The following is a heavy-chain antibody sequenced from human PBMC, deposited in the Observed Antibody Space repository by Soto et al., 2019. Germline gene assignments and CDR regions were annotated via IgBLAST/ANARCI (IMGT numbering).Heavy chain of an antibody. D-gene: IGHD3-10*01. J-gene: IGHJ6*02. Sequence: SETLSLTCAVSGGSISSGGYSWGWIRQPPGKGLYWIGYIYHSGSTYYNPSLKSRVTISVDRSKNQFSLKLSSVTAADTAVYYCAKDRGSGSYAANYYYYGMDVWGQGTTVTVSS. CDR1: GGSISSGGYS. CDR2: IYHSGST. CDR3: AKDRGSGSYAANYYYYGMDV. V-gene: IGHV4-30-2*01.